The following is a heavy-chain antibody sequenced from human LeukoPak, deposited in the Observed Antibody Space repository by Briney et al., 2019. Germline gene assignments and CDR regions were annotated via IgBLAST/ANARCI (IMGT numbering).Heavy chain of an antibody. D-gene: IGHD3-22*01. CDR1: GGSISSASYY. CDR3: ARQGKHYDSSGYGRLNAFDI. CDR2: IFYSGSA. Sequence: SETLSLTCTVPGGSISSASYYWGLIRQPPGKGLEWIASIFYSGSAYYNPSLKSRVTISVDTSKNQFSLKLNSVTAADTAVYYCARQGKHYDSSGYGRLNAFDIWGQGTMVTVSS. J-gene: IGHJ3*02. V-gene: IGHV4-39*01.